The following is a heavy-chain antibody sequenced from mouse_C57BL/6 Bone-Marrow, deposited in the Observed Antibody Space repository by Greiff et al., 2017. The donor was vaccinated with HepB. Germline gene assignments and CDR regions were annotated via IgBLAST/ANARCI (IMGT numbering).Heavy chain of an antibody. Sequence: EVKLMESGGGLVKPGGSLKLSCAASGFTFSSYAMSWVRQTPEKWLEWVATISDGGSYTYYPDNVKGRFTISRDNAKNNLYLQMSHLKSEDTAMYYCARVAHWYFDVWGTGTTVTVSS. D-gene: IGHD1-3*01. CDR1: GFTFSSYA. J-gene: IGHJ1*03. V-gene: IGHV5-4*03. CDR3: ARVAHWYFDV. CDR2: ISDGGSYT.